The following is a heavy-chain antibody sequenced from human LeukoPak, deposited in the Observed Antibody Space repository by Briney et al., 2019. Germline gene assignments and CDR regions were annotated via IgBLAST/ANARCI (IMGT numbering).Heavy chain of an antibody. J-gene: IGHJ4*02. CDR1: GFTFSSYG. D-gene: IGHD3-22*01. CDR2: IRYDGSHK. V-gene: IGHV3-30*02. CDR3: AKDRGHYDSSGYPQS. Sequence: PGRSLILSCAASGFTFSSYGMHWVRQAPGKGLEWVAFIRYDGSHKYYADSVKGRFTISRDNSKNTLFLQMNSLRAEDTAVYYCAKDRGHYDSSGYPQSWGQGTLVTVSS.